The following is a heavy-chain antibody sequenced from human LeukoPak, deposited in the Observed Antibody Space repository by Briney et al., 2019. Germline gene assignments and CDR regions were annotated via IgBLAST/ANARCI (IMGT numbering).Heavy chain of an antibody. Sequence: SETLSLTCTVSGGSISTYYWNWIRQPPGKGLEWIGYIYHSGSTNYNPSLQSRVTISVDTSKNQFSLNLNSVAAADTAVYYCARGGAARLHFQNWGQGTLVTVSS. CDR2: IYHSGST. CDR1: GGSISTYY. J-gene: IGHJ1*01. D-gene: IGHD6-6*01. V-gene: IGHV4-59*01. CDR3: ARGGAARLHFQN.